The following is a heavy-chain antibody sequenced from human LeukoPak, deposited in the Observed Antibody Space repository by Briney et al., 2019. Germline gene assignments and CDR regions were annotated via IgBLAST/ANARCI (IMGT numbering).Heavy chain of an antibody. Sequence: GASVKVSCKASGDTFSSYTITWVRRAPGQGLEWMGGIIPIFDTANYAQKFQGRVTITADDSTSTAYMELSSLTSEDTAVYYCARSGWQTRDFDYWGQGTLVTVSS. V-gene: IGHV1-69*13. CDR1: GDTFSSYT. J-gene: IGHJ4*02. D-gene: IGHD6-19*01. CDR3: ARSGWQTRDFDY. CDR2: IIPIFDTA.